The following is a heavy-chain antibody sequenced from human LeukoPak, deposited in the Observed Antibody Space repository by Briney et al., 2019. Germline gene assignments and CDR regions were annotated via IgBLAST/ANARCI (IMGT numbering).Heavy chain of an antibody. CDR2: IYTSGST. CDR1: GGSISSYY. D-gene: IGHD1-1*01. CDR3: ARFRSGHNYYYYGMDV. V-gene: IGHV4-4*07. J-gene: IGHJ6*02. Sequence: SETLSLTCTVSGGSISSYYWSWIRRPAGKGLEWIGRIYTSGSTNYNPSLKSRVTMSVDTSKNQFSLKLSSVTAADTAVYYCARFRSGHNYYYYGMDVWGQGTTVTVSS.